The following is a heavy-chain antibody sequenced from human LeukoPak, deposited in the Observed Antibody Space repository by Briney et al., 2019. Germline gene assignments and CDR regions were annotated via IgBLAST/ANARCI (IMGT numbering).Heavy chain of an antibody. D-gene: IGHD3-22*01. CDR1: GGSIRSGSHY. J-gene: IGHJ4*02. CDR3: AKRDDSGGNLVDL. Sequence: SETPSLTCTVSGGSIRSGSHYWAWIRQPPGKGLEWIGSIYYSGSTYYNPSLENRVTISIDTSKNHFSLKLSSLSAADTSVYYCAKRDDSGGNLVDLWGQGTLVTVS. V-gene: IGHV4-39*02. CDR2: IYYSGST.